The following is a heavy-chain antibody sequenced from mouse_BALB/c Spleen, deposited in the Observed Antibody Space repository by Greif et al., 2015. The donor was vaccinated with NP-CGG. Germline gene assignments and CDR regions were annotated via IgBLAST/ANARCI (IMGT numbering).Heavy chain of an antibody. Sequence: EVHLVESGGGLVQPGGSRKLSCAASGFTFSSFGMHWVRQAPEKGLEWVAYISSGSSTIYYADTVKGRFTISRDNPKNTLFLQMTSLRSEDTAMYYCARDYDRYDDGYAMDYWGQGTSVTVSS. D-gene: IGHD2-14*01. J-gene: IGHJ4*01. CDR2: ISSGSSTI. CDR3: ARDYDRYDDGYAMDY. CDR1: GFTFSSFG. V-gene: IGHV5-17*02.